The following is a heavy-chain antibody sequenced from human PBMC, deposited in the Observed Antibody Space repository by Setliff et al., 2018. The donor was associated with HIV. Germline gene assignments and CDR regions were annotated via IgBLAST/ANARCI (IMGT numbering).Heavy chain of an antibody. D-gene: IGHD3-22*01. CDR2: ISGSGGST. J-gene: IGHJ4*02. CDR1: GFTFSSYA. CDR3: AKAHPGSSGLIDY. Sequence: GGSLRLSCAASGFTFSSYAMSWVRQAPGKGLEWVSAISGSGGSTYDADSVKGRVTISRDNSKNTLYLQMNSLRAEDTSVYYCAKAHPGSSGLIDYWGQGTLVTVSS. V-gene: IGHV3-23*01.